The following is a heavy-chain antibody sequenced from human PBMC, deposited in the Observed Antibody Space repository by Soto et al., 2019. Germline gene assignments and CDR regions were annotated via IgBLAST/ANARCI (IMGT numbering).Heavy chain of an antibody. CDR3: AKAPNYYGSGSYVWFDP. J-gene: IGHJ5*02. CDR1: GFSFSTYG. V-gene: IGHV3-33*06. CDR2: IWGGGGYA. Sequence: GGSLRLSCAASGFSFSTYGMHWVRQAPGKGLEWVAAIWGGGGYAFYADAVKGRFTISRDNSKNTLYLQMNSLRAEDTAVYYCAKAPNYYGSGSYVWFDPWGQGTLVTVSS. D-gene: IGHD3-10*01.